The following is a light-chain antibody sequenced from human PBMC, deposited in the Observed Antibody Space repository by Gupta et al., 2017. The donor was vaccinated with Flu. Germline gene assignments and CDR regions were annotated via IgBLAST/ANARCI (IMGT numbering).Light chain of an antibody. V-gene: IGKV3-15*01. Sequence: EIVMTQSPATLSVSPGERDTLYCRASQSVSSNLAWYQQKPGQAPRLLIYGASTRATGIPARFSGSGSGTEFTLTISSLQSEDFAVYYCQQYNNWPQTFGQGTKVEIK. CDR3: QQYNNWPQT. J-gene: IGKJ1*01. CDR2: GAS. CDR1: QSVSSN.